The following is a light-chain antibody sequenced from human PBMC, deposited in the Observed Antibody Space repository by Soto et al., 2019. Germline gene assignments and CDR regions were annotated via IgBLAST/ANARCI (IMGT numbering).Light chain of an antibody. J-gene: IGLJ1*01. CDR2: NNN. V-gene: IGLV1-44*01. CDR3: AAWDDSLDGYV. CDR1: SSNIGSNT. Sequence: QSVLTQPPSASGTPGQRVTISCSGSSSNIGSNTVNWYQHLPGTAPKLLIYNNNQRPSGVPDRFSGSKSGTSASLAISGLQSGDEADYYCAAWDDSLDGYVFGTGTKVTVL.